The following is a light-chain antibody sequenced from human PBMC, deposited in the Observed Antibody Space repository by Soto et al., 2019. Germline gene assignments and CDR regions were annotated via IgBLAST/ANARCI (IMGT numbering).Light chain of an antibody. CDR1: QSVLYSSNNKNY. Sequence: DIVMTQSPDSLAVSLGERATINCKSSQSVLYSSNNKNYLAWYQQKPGQPPKLLIYWASTRESGVPDRFSGSGSGTDFTLSISSLQAEDVAVYYCQQYYSTPRGYTFGQGTTLEIK. CDR3: QQYYSTPRGYT. CDR2: WAS. V-gene: IGKV4-1*01. J-gene: IGKJ2*01.